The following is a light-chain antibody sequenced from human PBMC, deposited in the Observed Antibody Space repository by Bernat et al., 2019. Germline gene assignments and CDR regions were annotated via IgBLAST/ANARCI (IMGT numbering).Light chain of an antibody. CDR1: SSDVGGYKY. V-gene: IGLV2-8*01. CDR3: GTWDSSLTAGV. Sequence: QSALTQPPSASGSPGQSVTISCTGTSSDVGGYKYVSWYQQHPDKAPKLIISEVSKRPSGIADRFSGSKSGTSATLGITGLQTGDEADYYCGTWDSSLTAGVCGGGTKLTVL. CDR2: EVS. J-gene: IGLJ3*02.